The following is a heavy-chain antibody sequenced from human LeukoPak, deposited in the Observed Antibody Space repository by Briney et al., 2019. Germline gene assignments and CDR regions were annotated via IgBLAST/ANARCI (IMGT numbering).Heavy chain of an antibody. Sequence: KPSETLSLTCTVSGGSISSYYWSWIRQPHRKGLEWIGYTHYSGSTNYNPSLKSRVTISVDTSKNQFSLKLSSVTAADTAVYYCARSNTSPLLGYWGQGTLVTVSS. J-gene: IGHJ4*02. V-gene: IGHV4-59*01. CDR1: GGSISSYY. CDR2: THYSGST. CDR3: ARSNTSPLLGY. D-gene: IGHD2-15*01.